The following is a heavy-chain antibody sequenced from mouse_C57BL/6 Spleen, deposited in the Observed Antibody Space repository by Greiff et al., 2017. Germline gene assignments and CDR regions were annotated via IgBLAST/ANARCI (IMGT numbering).Heavy chain of an antibody. J-gene: IGHJ3*01. D-gene: IGHD1-1*01. CDR3: TRYYYGSSRFFAY. Sequence: LVESGAELVRPGASVTLSCKASGYTFTDYEMHWVKQTPVHGLEWIGAIDPETGGTAYNQKFKGKAILTADKSSSTAYMELRSLTSEDSAVYYCTRYYYGSSRFFAYWGQGTLVTVSA. V-gene: IGHV1-15*01. CDR1: GYTFTDYE. CDR2: IDPETGGT.